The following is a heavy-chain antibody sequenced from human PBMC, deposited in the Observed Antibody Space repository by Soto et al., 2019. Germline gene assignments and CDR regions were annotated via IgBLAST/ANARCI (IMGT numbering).Heavy chain of an antibody. V-gene: IGHV1-69*04. D-gene: IGHD3-10*01. CDR2: IIPILGIA. CDR3: ARDLWFYYGSGSYTPSDAFDI. Sequence: RASVKVSCKASGGTFSSYTISWVRQAPGQGLEWMGRIIPILGIANYAQKFQGRVTITTDKSTSTAYMELSSLRSEDTAVYYCARDLWFYYGSGSYTPSDAFDIWGQGTMVTVSS. CDR1: GGTFSSYT. J-gene: IGHJ3*02.